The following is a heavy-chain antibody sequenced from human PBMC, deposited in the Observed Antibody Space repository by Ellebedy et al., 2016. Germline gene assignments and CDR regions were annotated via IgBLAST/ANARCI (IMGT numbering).Heavy chain of an antibody. J-gene: IGHJ4*02. Sequence: GESLKISCAASGFTFSSYSMNWVRQAPGKGLEWVSSISSSANYIYYAESVKGRFTISRDNAKNSLYLQMNSLRAEDSALYYCARNGGSGYDYWGQGTLVTVSS. CDR2: ISSSANYI. CDR3: ARNGGSGYDY. V-gene: IGHV3-21*01. D-gene: IGHD6-19*01. CDR1: GFTFSSYS.